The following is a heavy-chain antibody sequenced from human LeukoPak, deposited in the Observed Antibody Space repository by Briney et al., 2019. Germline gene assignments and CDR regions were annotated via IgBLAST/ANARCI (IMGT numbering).Heavy chain of an antibody. V-gene: IGHV3-23*01. CDR3: AKDWRCSSTSCYRTSLSLGMEV. CDR1: GFTFSSYA. CDR2: ISGSGGST. J-gene: IGHJ6*02. Sequence: GGSLRLSCAASGFTFSSYAMSWVREAPGKGWEWVSAISGSGGSTYCADSVKGRFTISRDNSKNTLYLQMNSLRAEDTAGYYCAKDWRCSSTSCYRTSLSLGMEVWGQGTTVTVSS. D-gene: IGHD2-2*01.